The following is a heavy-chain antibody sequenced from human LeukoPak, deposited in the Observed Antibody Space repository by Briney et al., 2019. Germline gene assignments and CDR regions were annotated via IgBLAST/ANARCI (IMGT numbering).Heavy chain of an antibody. CDR2: INNSGST. CDR3: ARGRYDFWSGYPDPTTKFDY. D-gene: IGHD3-3*01. J-gene: IGHJ4*02. V-gene: IGHV4-34*01. CDR1: GGSFSGYY. Sequence: SETLSLTCAVYGGSFSGYYWSWIRQPPGKGLEWIGEINNSGSTNYNPSLKSRVTISVDTSKNQFSLKLSSVTAADTAVYYCARGRYDFWSGYPDPTTKFDYWGQGTLVTVSS.